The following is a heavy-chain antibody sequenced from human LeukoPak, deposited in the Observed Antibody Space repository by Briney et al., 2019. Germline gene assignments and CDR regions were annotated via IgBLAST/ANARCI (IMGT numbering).Heavy chain of an antibody. Sequence: GGSLRLSCAASGFTFDDYGMSWVRQAPGKGLEWVSGINWNGGSTGYADSVKGRFTISRDNAKNSLYLQMNSLRAEDTALYYCARALTATPDHWTYYYYMDVWGKGTTVTVSS. CDR3: ARALTATPDHWTYYYYMDV. D-gene: IGHD2-15*01. J-gene: IGHJ6*03. CDR2: INWNGGST. V-gene: IGHV3-20*04. CDR1: GFTFDDYG.